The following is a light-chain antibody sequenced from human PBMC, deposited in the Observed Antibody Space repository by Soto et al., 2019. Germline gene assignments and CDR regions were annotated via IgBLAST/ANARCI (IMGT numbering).Light chain of an antibody. CDR1: QTISSSY. CDR3: QQYGGSPPYT. Sequence: VLTQSPGTLSLSPGERATISCRASQTISSSYLAWYQHKPGQAPRLLIYGASSRATGIPHGFSRSGSGTDFTLTSSRLEPEDCGVYYCQQYGGSPPYTFGQGTRLEIK. CDR2: GAS. J-gene: IGKJ2*01. V-gene: IGKV3-20*01.